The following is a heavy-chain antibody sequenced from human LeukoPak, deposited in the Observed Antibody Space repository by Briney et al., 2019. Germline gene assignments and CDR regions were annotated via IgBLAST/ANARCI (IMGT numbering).Heavy chain of an antibody. J-gene: IGHJ6*03. CDR3: ARVLYSSSSPVLYYYYYMDV. CDR1: GGSISSSSYY. D-gene: IGHD6-6*01. CDR2: IYYSGST. Sequence: SETLSLTCTVSGGSISSSSYYWGWIRQPPGKGLERIGSIYYSGSTYYNPSLKSRVTISVDTSKNQFSLKLSSVTAADTAVYYCARVLYSSSSPVLYYYYYMDVWGKGTTVTVSS. V-gene: IGHV4-39*07.